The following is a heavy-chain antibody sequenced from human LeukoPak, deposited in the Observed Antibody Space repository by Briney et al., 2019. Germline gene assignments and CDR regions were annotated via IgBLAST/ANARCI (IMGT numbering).Heavy chain of an antibody. D-gene: IGHD6-13*01. V-gene: IGHV4-34*01. Sequence: SETLSLTCAVYGGSFSGYYWSWIRQPPGKGLEWIGEVNHSGSTNYNPSLKSRVTISVDNSKNQFSLKLSSVTAADTAVYYCARDQGSSWYRMAFDYWGQGTLVTVSS. CDR1: GGSFSGYY. J-gene: IGHJ4*02. CDR3: ARDQGSSWYRMAFDY. CDR2: VNHSGST.